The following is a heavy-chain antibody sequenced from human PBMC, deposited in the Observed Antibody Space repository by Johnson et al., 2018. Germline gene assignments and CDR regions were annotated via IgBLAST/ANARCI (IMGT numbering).Heavy chain of an antibody. CDR1: GFTSSSYW. CDR3: TRDRRISSSSRYGMDV. D-gene: IGHD6-6*01. Sequence: VQLVQSGGGLVQPGGSLRLSCAGSGFTSSSYWMPWVRHAPGKGLLWVSRINIDGSIISYADSVRGRFTIPRDNAKNTVLLQMNSLRADDTAVYYCTRDRRISSSSRYGMDVWGKGTTVTVSS. V-gene: IGHV3-74*01. J-gene: IGHJ6*04. CDR2: INIDGSII.